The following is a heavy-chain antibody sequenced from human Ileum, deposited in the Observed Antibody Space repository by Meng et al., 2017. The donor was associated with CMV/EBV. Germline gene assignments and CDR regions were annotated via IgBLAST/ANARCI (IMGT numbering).Heavy chain of an antibody. Sequence: ACGIICSTDAMTWVRQAREKGLEWVATISVTDDITYYADSMKGRFTISRDNSRNTLYLQINSLRPDDTAVYYCATRDGQWLVPFHFWGQGALVTVSS. CDR3: ATRDGQWLVPFHF. J-gene: IGHJ4*02. V-gene: IGHV3-23*01. D-gene: IGHD6-19*01. CDR1: GIICSTDA. CDR2: ISVTDDIT.